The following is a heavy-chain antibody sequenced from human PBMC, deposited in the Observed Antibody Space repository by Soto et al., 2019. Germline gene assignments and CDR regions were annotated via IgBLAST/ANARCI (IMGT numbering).Heavy chain of an antibody. V-gene: IGHV3-11*03. D-gene: IGHD3-10*02. CDR3: ARSGDNYNVLDY. J-gene: IGHJ4*02. CDR2: SSNSGTFT. CDR1: GFSISDHY. Sequence: PVGSLRLSCAASGFSISDHYMSWIRQAPGKGLEWVSYSSNSGTFTKYADSVKGRFSISRDNAKNSLYLEINSLRGEDTAIYYCARSGDNYNVLDYWGQGTPVTVSS.